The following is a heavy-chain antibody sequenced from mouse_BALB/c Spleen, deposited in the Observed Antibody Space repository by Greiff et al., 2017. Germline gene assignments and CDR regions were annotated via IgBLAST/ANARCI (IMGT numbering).Heavy chain of an antibody. D-gene: IGHD2-1*01. V-gene: IGHV2-6-7*01. Sequence: QVQLKESGPGLVAPSQSLSITCTVSGFSLTGYGVNWVRQPPGKGLEWLGMIWGDGSTDYNSALKSRLSISKDNSKSQVFLKMNSLQTDDTARYYCAREGDGNYGWYFDVWGAGTTVTVSS. J-gene: IGHJ1*01. CDR3: AREGDGNYGWYFDV. CDR2: IWGDGST. CDR1: GFSLTGYG.